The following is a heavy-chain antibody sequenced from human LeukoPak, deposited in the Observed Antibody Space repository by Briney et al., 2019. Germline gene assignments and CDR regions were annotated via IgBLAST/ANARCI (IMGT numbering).Heavy chain of an antibody. CDR3: ARVQWGQVASWFDP. CDR1: GDSISSSSYY. V-gene: IGHV4-39*07. Sequence: SETLSLTCTVSGDSISSSSYYWGWIRQPPGKGLEWIASIFYSGSTYYNPSLKSRVIISIDTSKNQFSLKLSSVTAAETAVYYCARVQWGQVASWFDPWGQGTLVTVST. D-gene: IGHD1-26*01. CDR2: IFYSGST. J-gene: IGHJ5*02.